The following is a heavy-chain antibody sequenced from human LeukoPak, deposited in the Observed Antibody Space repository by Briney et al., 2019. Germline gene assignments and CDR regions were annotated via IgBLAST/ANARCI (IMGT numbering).Heavy chain of an antibody. CDR3: ARDHIVVVPTATGDYYYYYMDV. Sequence: HAGGSLRLSCAATGFVFSSHWMSWVRQAPGKGLEWVANINQGGNEKYYVDSVKGRFTIPRDNAKDSLYLQMNSLRAEDMAVYYCARDHIVVVPTATGDYYYYYMDVWGKGTTVTVSS. J-gene: IGHJ6*03. CDR1: GFVFSSHW. CDR2: INQGGNEK. D-gene: IGHD2-2*01. V-gene: IGHV3-7*01.